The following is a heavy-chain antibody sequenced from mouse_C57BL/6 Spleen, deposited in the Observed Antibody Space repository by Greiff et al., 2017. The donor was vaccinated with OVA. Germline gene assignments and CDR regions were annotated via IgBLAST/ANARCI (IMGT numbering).Heavy chain of an antibody. Sequence: VQLQQPGAELVRPGTSVKLSCKASGYTFTSYWMHWVKQRPGQGLEWIGVIDPSDSYTNYNQKFKGKATLTVDTSSSTAYMQLSSLTSEDSAVYYCAIIYYDYDGTFAYWGQGTLVTVSA. CDR1: GYTFTSYW. J-gene: IGHJ3*01. CDR3: AIIYYDYDGTFAY. CDR2: IDPSDSYT. D-gene: IGHD2-4*01. V-gene: IGHV1-59*01.